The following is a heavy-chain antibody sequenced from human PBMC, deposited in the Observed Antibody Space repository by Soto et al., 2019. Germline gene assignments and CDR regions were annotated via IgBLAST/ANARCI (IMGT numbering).Heavy chain of an antibody. V-gene: IGHV3-23*01. Sequence: GGSLRLSCAASGFTFSSYAMSWVRQAPGKGLEWVSAISGSGGSTYYADSVKGRFTISRDNSKNTLYLQMNSLRAEDTAVYYCAKSLREYSGYDPALRYYYYMDVWGKGTTVTVSS. CDR3: AKSLREYSGYDPALRYYYYMDV. J-gene: IGHJ6*03. CDR1: GFTFSSYA. CDR2: ISGSGGST. D-gene: IGHD5-12*01.